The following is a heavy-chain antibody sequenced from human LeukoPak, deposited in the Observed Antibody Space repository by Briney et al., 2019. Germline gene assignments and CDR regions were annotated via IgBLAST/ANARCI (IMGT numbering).Heavy chain of an antibody. CDR2: IIPILGIA. CDR1: GGTFSSYA. Sequence: ASVKVSCKASGGTFSSYAIIWVRQAPGQGLEWMGRIIPILGIANYAQKFQGRVTITADKSTSTAYMELSSLRSEDTAVYYCARDPLNYYGSGSYYYPHDYWGQGTLVTVSS. D-gene: IGHD3-10*01. J-gene: IGHJ4*02. V-gene: IGHV1-69*04. CDR3: ARDPLNYYGSGSYYYPHDY.